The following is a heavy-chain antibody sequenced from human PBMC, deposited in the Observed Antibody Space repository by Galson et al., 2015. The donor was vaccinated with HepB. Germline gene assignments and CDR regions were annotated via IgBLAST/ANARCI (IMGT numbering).Heavy chain of an antibody. V-gene: IGHV1-18*01. CDR3: ATDLNGDFDH. CDR1: GFSFTPYG. J-gene: IGHJ5*02. D-gene: IGHD3-10*01. Sequence: HSGDAAIQPGASATVSCTCSGFSFTPYGFFCVRQAPGQGLEWMGWLSTSDHGTVYARTLQGRVTMTSDASTSTAYMELRNLRSDDTAVYYCATDLNGDFDHWGQGTLVTVSS. CDR2: LSTSDHGT.